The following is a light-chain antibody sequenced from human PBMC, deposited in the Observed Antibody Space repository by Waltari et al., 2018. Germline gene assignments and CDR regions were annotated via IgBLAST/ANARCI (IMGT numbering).Light chain of an antibody. J-gene: IGLJ1*01. CDR3: SSYSTTQTYI. CDR2: EVN. Sequence: QAALTQSPSVSGSPGQSVTISCTGTSSDIGGYNRVSWYQQHPGKAPKLILYEVNKRPSGVSDRFSGSKSVNTASLTISRLQPDDETDYDCSSYSTTQTYIFGSGTRLTVL. V-gene: IGLV2-14*03. CDR1: SSDIGGYNR.